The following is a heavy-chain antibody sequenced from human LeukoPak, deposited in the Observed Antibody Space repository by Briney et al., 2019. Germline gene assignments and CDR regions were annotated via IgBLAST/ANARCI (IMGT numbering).Heavy chain of an antibody. J-gene: IGHJ4*02. CDR2: ICGSSTVI. V-gene: IGHV3-21*01. Sequence: PGGSLRPSCAASGFTFSSYAMSWVRQAPGKGLEWVSSICGSSTVIYYADSAKGRFTISRDNAKNSLYLQMNSLRVADTAVCYCTTSRRSSYGYRALELPLSPVDWGQGTLVTVSS. CDR1: GFTFSSYA. CDR3: TTSRRSSYGYRALELPLSPVD. D-gene: IGHD5-18*01.